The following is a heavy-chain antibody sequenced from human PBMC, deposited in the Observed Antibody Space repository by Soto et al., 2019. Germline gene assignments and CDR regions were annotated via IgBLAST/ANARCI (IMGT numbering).Heavy chain of an antibody. Sequence: QVQLVQSGAEVKKPGSSVKVSCKASGGTFNSYTITWVRQAPGQGLEWMGRISPILAIATYAQKFQGRVTMTADKSSSTAYMELNNLSSEDTAIYYWATVKDTGDCYNRDYWGQGTLVTVSS. CDR2: ISPILAIA. CDR1: GGTFNSYT. V-gene: IGHV1-69*02. D-gene: IGHD2-21*01. CDR3: ATVKDTGDCYNRDY. J-gene: IGHJ4*02.